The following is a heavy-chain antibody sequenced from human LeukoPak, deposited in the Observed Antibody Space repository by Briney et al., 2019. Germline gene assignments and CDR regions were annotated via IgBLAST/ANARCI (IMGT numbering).Heavy chain of an antibody. V-gene: IGHV4-39*01. D-gene: IGHD5-18*01. CDR1: GGSISSTNYY. J-gene: IGHJ4*02. CDR3: YMGLDTAMVISDY. Sequence: SETLSLTCTVSGGSISSTNYYWGWIRQPPGKGLEWIGTIYYSGSTYYNPSLKSRVTISVDTSKNQLSLKVRSVTAADTAVHYCYMGLDTAMVISDYWGQGTLVTVSS. CDR2: IYYSGST.